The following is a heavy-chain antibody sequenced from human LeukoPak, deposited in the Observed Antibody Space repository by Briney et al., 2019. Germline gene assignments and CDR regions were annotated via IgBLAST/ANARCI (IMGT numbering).Heavy chain of an antibody. Sequence: TGGSLRLSCAASGFTVSSNYTSWVRQAPGKGLEWVSVIYSGGSTYYADSVKGRFTISRDNSKNTLYLQMNSLRAEDTAVYYCAGLTGTTLYFDYWGQGTLVTVSS. CDR2: IYSGGST. CDR1: GFTVSSNY. V-gene: IGHV3-53*01. CDR3: AGLTGTTLYFDY. D-gene: IGHD1-20*01. J-gene: IGHJ4*02.